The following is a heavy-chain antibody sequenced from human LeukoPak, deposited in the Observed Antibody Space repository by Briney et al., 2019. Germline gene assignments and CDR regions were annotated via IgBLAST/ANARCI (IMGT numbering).Heavy chain of an antibody. J-gene: IGHJ5*02. CDR3: ARVGQQLVRGGWFDP. CDR1: GFTFSSYG. D-gene: IGHD6-13*01. V-gene: IGHV3-23*01. CDR2: ISGSGGST. Sequence: GGSLRLSCAASGFTFSSYGMSWVRQAPGKGLEWVSAISGSGGSTYYADSVKGRFTISRDNSKNTLYLQMNSLRAEDTAVYYCARVGQQLVRGGWFDPWGQGTLVTVSS.